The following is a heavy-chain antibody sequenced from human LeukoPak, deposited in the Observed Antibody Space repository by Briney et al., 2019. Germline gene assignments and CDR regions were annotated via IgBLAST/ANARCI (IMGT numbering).Heavy chain of an antibody. Sequence: GGSLRLSCAASGFTFSSYSMNWVRQAPGKGLEWVSYISSSSSTIYYADSVKGRFTISRDNSENTLYLQMKSLRAEDTAVYYCARGDGYNFFDYWGQGTLVTVSS. V-gene: IGHV3-48*01. D-gene: IGHD5-24*01. CDR2: ISSSSSTI. CDR3: ARGDGYNFFDY. CDR1: GFTFSSYS. J-gene: IGHJ4*02.